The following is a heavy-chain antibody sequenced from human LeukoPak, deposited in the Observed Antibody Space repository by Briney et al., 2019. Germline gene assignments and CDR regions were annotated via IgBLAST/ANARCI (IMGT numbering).Heavy chain of an antibody. CDR2: IYYSVST. J-gene: IGHJ5*02. D-gene: IGHD3-10*01. V-gene: IGHV4-61*08. CDR1: GDSVAGGGYY. CDR3: ARGGRGRNWFDP. Sequence: SETLSLTCTVSGDSVAGGGYYWNWIRQPPGKGLEWIGYIYYSVSTNYNLSLKSRVTISLDTSENQFSLKLTSVAAADTAVYYCARGGRGRNWFDPWGQGTLVTVSS.